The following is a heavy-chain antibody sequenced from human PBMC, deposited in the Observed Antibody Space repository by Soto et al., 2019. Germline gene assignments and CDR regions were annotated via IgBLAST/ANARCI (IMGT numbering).Heavy chain of an antibody. J-gene: IGHJ4*02. CDR3: ARAQGSGFLVS. CDR1: GGSISSGDYY. V-gene: IGHV4-30-4*01. Sequence: QVQLQESGPGLVKPSQTLSLTCTVSGGSISSGDYYWSWIRQPPGKGLEWIGYIYYRGSTYYNPSLKSRVTISVDTSKDQFALKLSSVTAADTAVYYCARAQGSGFLVSWGQGTLVTVSS. D-gene: IGHD3-10*01. CDR2: IYYRGST.